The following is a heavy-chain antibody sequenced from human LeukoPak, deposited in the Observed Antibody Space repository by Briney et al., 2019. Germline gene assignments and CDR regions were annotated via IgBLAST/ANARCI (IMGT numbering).Heavy chain of an antibody. CDR3: ARHEEYSSSSALFDY. D-gene: IGHD6-6*01. V-gene: IGHV4-4*09. Sequence: LETLSLTCTVSGGSISSYYWSWIWQPPGKGLEWIGYIFTSGSTNYNPSLKSRVTISVDTSKNQFSLKLSSVTAADTAVYYCARHEEYSSSSALFDYWGQGTLVTVSS. J-gene: IGHJ4*02. CDR2: IFTSGST. CDR1: GGSISSYY.